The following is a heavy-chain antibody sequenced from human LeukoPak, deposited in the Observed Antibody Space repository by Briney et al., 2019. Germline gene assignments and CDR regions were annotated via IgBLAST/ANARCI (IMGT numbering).Heavy chain of an antibody. Sequence: GGSLRLSCAASGFTFSSYVMHWVRQAPGKGLVWVSRISDDESITSYADSVKGRFTISRDNAKNTLHLQMNSLRAEDTAVYYCARDRDWLLYDSWGQGTLVTVSS. D-gene: IGHD3-9*01. V-gene: IGHV3-74*01. CDR3: ARDRDWLLYDS. CDR1: GFTFSSYV. J-gene: IGHJ4*02. CDR2: ISDDESIT.